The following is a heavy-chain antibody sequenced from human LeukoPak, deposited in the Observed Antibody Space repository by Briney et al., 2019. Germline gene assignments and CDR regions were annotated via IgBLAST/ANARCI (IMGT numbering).Heavy chain of an antibody. V-gene: IGHV3-23*01. Sequence: PGGSLRLSCAASGFTFSSYAMSWVRQAPGKGLEWVSAISGSGGSTYYADSVKGRFTISRDNSKNTLYLQMNSLRAEDTAVYYCAKVRFLRTMVREDDAFDIWGQGTMVTVSS. J-gene: IGHJ3*02. CDR3: AKVRFLRTMVREDDAFDI. D-gene: IGHD3-10*01. CDR1: GFTFSSYA. CDR2: ISGSGGST.